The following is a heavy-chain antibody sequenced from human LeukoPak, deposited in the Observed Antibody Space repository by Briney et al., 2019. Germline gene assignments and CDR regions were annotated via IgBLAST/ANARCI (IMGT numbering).Heavy chain of an antibody. J-gene: IGHJ4*02. V-gene: IGHV3-64*01. CDR1: GFTFRRYG. Sequence: PGGSLRLSCAASGFTFRRYGLHWVRQAPGKGLEYVSAISDDGGDTYYANSVKGRFTISRDNSKNTLYLQMGSLRAEDMAVYYCARDKTYDSSGLYDYWGQGTLVTVSS. CDR3: ARDKTYDSSGLYDY. CDR2: ISDDGGDT. D-gene: IGHD3-22*01.